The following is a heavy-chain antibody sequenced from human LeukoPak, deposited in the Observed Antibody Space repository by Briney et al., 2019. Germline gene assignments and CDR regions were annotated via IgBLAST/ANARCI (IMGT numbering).Heavy chain of an antibody. CDR3: ARDGLMEAGFDY. J-gene: IGHJ4*02. CDR1: GFTFSSYA. Sequence: GSLRLSCAASGFTFSSYAMSWVRQAPGKGLEWIGSIYYSGSTYYNPSLKSRVTISVDTSKNQFSLKLSSVTAADTAVYYCARDGLMEAGFDYRGQGTLVTVSS. V-gene: IGHV4-39*07. CDR2: IYYSGST. D-gene: IGHD6-19*01.